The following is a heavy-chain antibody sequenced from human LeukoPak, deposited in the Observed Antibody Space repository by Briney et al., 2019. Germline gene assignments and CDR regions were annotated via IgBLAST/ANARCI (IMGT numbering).Heavy chain of an antibody. Sequence: SETLSLTCAVYGGSFSGYYWSWIRQPPGKGLEWIGEINHSGSTNYNPSFKSRVTISVDTSKNQFSLKLSSVTAADTAVYYCARWVVAASATFVDYWGQGTLVTVSS. CDR2: INHSGST. CDR3: ARWVVAASATFVDY. D-gene: IGHD2-15*01. V-gene: IGHV4-34*01. J-gene: IGHJ4*02. CDR1: GGSFSGYY.